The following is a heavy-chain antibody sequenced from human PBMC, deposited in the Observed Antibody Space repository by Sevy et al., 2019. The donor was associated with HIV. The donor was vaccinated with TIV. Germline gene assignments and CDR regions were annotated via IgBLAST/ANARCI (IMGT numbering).Heavy chain of an antibody. CDR3: ARDFYEFGDPRGLDY. Sequence: GGSLRLSCAASGFTMSSYWVTWVRQAPGKGLEWVANIKQDGSVRKYLDSVKDRFTISRDNAKNSVYLEMNSLRVEDTAIYYCARDFYEFGDPRGLDYWGQGVLVTVSS. CDR2: IKQDGSVR. V-gene: IGHV3-7*01. J-gene: IGHJ4*02. CDR1: GFTMSSYW. D-gene: IGHD4-17*01.